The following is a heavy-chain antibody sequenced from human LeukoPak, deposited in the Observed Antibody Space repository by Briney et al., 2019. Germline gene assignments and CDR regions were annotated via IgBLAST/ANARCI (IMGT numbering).Heavy chain of an antibody. D-gene: IGHD6-19*01. J-gene: IGHJ4*02. CDR3: ARSYSSGWYAKYYFDY. CDR1: GGTFSSYA. Sequence: SVTVSCTASGGTFSSYAISWVRQAPGQGLEWMGGIIPIFGTANYAQKFQGRVTITADESTSTAYMELSSLRSEDTAAYYCARSYSSGWYAKYYFDYWGQGTLVTVSS. V-gene: IGHV1-69*13. CDR2: IIPIFGTA.